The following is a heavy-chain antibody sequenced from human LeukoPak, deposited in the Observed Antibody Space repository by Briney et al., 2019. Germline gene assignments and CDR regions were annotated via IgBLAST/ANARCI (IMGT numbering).Heavy chain of an antibody. D-gene: IGHD2-15*01. V-gene: IGHV3-53*01. CDR1: GFIVSSKY. CDR2: IYSDGNT. Sequence: GGSLRLSCAASGFIVSSKYLSWVRQAPGKGLEWVSVIYSDGNTNYADSVRGRFSTSRDNSENTVYLQMNSLRAEDTGPYYCAARDISKWYSYWGQGTLATVSS. J-gene: IGHJ4*02. CDR3: AARDISKWYSY.